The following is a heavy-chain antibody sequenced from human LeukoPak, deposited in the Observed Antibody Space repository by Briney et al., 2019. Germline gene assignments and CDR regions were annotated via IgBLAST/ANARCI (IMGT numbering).Heavy chain of an antibody. J-gene: IGHJ4*02. CDR2: FDPEDGET. CDR3: ATWAYDSSGYYLNYFDY. D-gene: IGHD3-22*01. V-gene: IGHV1-24*01. CDR1: GYTLTELS. Sequence: ASVKVSCKVSGYTLTELSMYWVRQAPGKGLEWMGGFDPEDGETIYAQKFQGRVTMTEDTSTDTAYMELSSLRSEDTAVYYCATWAYDSSGYYLNYFDYWGQGTLVTVSS.